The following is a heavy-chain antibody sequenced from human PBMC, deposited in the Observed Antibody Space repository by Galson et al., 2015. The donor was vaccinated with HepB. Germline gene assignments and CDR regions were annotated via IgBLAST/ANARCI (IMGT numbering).Heavy chain of an antibody. CDR3: ARDGLGGDYYYDSSGDDAFDI. Sequence: LRLSCAASGFTFSSYSMNWVRQAPGKGLEWVSYISSSSSTIYYADPVKGRFTISRDNAKNSLYLQMNSLRAEDTAVYYCARDGLGGDYYYDSSGDDAFDIWGQGTMVTVSS. V-gene: IGHV3-48*01. CDR1: GFTFSSYS. CDR2: ISSSSSTI. D-gene: IGHD3-22*01. J-gene: IGHJ3*02.